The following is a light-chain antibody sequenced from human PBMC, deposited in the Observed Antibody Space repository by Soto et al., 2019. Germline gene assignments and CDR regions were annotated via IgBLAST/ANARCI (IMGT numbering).Light chain of an antibody. V-gene: IGKV1-33*01. Sequence: DIPMTQSPSSLSASVGDRVTITCQASHDITSYLNWYQHKPGKAHKLLIYDASILEAGVPSRYSGSGSGTDFTFTISGLQPEDVATYYCQKCDYLPIFGPGTTVDLK. CDR1: HDITSY. CDR2: DAS. CDR3: QKCDYLPI. J-gene: IGKJ3*01.